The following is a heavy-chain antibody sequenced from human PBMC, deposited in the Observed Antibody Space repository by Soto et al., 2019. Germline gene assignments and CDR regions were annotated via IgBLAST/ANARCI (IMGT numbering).Heavy chain of an antibody. CDR1: GGSISSSSYY. CDR2: IYYSGST. J-gene: IGHJ6*02. CDR3: ATTEKMKEGQTDYYYYGMDV. Sequence: PSETLSLTCTVSGGSISSSSYYWGWLRQPPGKVLERIGSIYYSGSTYYNPSLKRRVTISVDTSKNQSSLKLSSVTAADTAVYYCATTEKMKEGQTDYYYYGMDVWGQGTTVTVYS. V-gene: IGHV4-39*01.